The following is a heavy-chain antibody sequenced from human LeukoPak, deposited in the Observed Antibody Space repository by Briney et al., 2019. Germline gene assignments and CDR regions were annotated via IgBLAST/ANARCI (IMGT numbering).Heavy chain of an antibody. J-gene: IGHJ3*01. V-gene: IGHV3-53*01. CDR1: GFTVSSNY. Sequence: PGGSLRLSCAASGFTVSSNYMSWVRQAPGKGLEWVSVIYSGGSTYYADSVKGRFTISRDNSKNTLYLQMNSLTAGDTAVYYCARDPVPEFWGQGTMVTVSS. D-gene: IGHD1-14*01. CDR3: ARDPVPEF. CDR2: IYSGGST.